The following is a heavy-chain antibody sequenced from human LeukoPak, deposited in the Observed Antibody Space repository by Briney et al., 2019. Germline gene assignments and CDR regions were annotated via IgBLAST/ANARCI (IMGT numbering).Heavy chain of an antibody. Sequence: SVKVSCKASGGTFSSYAISWVRQAPGQGLEWMGGIIPIFGTANYAQKFQGRVTITADKSTSTAYMELSNLRSEDTAVYYCARTDVATRNLDYWGQGTLVTVSS. CDR3: ARTDVATRNLDY. CDR1: GGTFSSYA. D-gene: IGHD5-12*01. V-gene: IGHV1-69*06. J-gene: IGHJ4*02. CDR2: IIPIFGTA.